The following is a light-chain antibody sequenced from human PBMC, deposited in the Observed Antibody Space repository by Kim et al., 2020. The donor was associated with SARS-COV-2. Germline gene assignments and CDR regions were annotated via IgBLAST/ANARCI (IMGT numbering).Light chain of an antibody. CDR2: EVS. V-gene: IGLV2-8*01. CDR1: SSDIGGYNY. J-gene: IGLJ3*02. Sequence: QSALTQPPSAPGSPGQSVTISCTGTSSDIGGYNYVSWYQQHPGKAPKLMIYEVSKRPSGVPDRFSGSKSGNTASLTVSGLQAEDEADYYCSSYAGSNNWVFGGWAKVTVL. CDR3: SSYAGSNNWV.